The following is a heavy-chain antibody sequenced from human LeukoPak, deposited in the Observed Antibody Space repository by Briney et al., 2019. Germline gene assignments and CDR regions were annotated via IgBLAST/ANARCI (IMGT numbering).Heavy chain of an antibody. CDR2: IKSKTDGGTT. CDR3: TTDDRVLLWFGELLYEYFQH. Sequence: PGGSLRLSCAASGFTFSNAWMSWVRQAPGKGLEWVGRIKSKTDGGTTDYAAPVKGRFTISRDDSKNTLYLQMNSLKTEDTAVYYCTTDDRVLLWFGELLYEYFQHWGQGTLVTVSS. J-gene: IGHJ1*01. CDR1: GFTFSNAW. D-gene: IGHD3-10*01. V-gene: IGHV3-15*01.